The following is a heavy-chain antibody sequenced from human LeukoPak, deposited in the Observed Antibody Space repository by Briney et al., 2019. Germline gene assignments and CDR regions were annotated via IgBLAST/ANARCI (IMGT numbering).Heavy chain of an antibody. CDR3: ARDGGRGDY. V-gene: IGHV1-2*02. CDR1: GYTFTGYY. Sequence: GASVKVSCKASGYTFTGYYMHWVRQAPGQGLEWMGWINPNSGGTNYAQKFQGRVTMTRNTSISTAYMELSSLRSEDTAVYYCARDGGRGDYWGQGTLVTVSS. D-gene: IGHD3-16*01. J-gene: IGHJ4*02. CDR2: INPNSGGT.